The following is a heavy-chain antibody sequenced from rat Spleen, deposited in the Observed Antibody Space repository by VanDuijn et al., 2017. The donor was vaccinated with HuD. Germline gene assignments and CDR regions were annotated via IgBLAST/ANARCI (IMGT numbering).Heavy chain of an antibody. J-gene: IGHJ3*01. V-gene: IGHV5-34*01. CDR1: GFTFSDYA. Sequence: EVQLVESGGGLVQPGRSLKLSCVASGFTFSDYAMNWIRQAPGKGLEWVAYISTTSGTIYYAYTVKDRFTISRDNARNTLYLQLSSLRSDDTALYYCATSYYGYKRFAYWGQGTLVTVSS. D-gene: IGHD1-9*01. CDR3: ATSYYGYKRFAY. CDR2: ISTTSGT.